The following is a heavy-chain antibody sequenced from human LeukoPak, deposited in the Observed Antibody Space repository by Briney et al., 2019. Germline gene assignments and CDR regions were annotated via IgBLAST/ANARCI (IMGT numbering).Heavy chain of an antibody. V-gene: IGHV4-39*07. CDR2: INHSGST. CDR1: SGSISTSNYY. D-gene: IGHD2-15*01. Sequence: SETLSLTCTVSSGSISTSNYYWGWVRQPPGKGLEWIGEINHSGSTNYNPSLKSRVTISVDTSKNQFSLKLSSVTAADTAVYYCAREAGWTLVLRISGSAFDIWGQGTMVTVSS. CDR3: AREAGWTLVLRISGSAFDI. J-gene: IGHJ3*02.